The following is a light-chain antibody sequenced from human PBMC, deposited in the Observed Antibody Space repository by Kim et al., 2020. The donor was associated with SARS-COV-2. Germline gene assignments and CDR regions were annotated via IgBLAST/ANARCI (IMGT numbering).Light chain of an antibody. CDR2: AAS. Sequence: ASTGDRVTITCRASQGISSYLAWYQQEPGKTPNLLISAASTLQSGVPSRFSGGGSGTDFTLTISCLQSEDSATYYCQQYYAYPRTFGQGTKLEI. CDR3: QQYYAYPRT. J-gene: IGKJ1*01. CDR1: QGISSY. V-gene: IGKV1-8*01.